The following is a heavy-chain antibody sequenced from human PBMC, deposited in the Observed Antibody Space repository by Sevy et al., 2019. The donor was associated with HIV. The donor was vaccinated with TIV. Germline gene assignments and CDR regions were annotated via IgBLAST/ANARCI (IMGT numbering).Heavy chain of an antibody. V-gene: IGHV3-30*12. D-gene: IGHD2-21*02. CDR3: ARERGSDWYLDS. CDR1: GFIFNNKG. Sequence: GGSLRLSCTVSGFIFNNKGMHWVRQAPGRGLEWVAAIFSDGTTKYYGDSVKGRFTISRDNSKNTLYLQMNSLRVDDTALYYCARERGSDWYLDSWGQGTLVTVSS. CDR2: IFSDGTTK. J-gene: IGHJ4*02.